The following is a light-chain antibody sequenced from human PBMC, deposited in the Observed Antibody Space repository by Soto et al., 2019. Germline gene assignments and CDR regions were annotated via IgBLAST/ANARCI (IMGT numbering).Light chain of an antibody. CDR2: RDS. Sequence: SDELTQPLSVSVALGQTARITCGGNNIGSKNVHWYQQKPGQAPVLVIYRDSNPPSGIPERFSGSNSGNTATLTISRAQAGDEADYYCQVWDSTAMWIGGVNKVTVL. J-gene: IGLJ2*01. V-gene: IGLV3-9*01. CDR1: NIGSKN. CDR3: QVWDSTAMW.